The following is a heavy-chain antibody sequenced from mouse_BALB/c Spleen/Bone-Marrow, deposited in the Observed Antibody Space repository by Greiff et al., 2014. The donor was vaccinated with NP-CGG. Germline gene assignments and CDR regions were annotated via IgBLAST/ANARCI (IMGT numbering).Heavy chain of an antibody. CDR3: SRSEGRYYSAMNY. Sequence: VQLQQSGPELVKPGTSVKISCKTSGYSFTEYTMHWVQQSHGKSLEWIGGINPNNGGTSYNQKFKGKATLTINKSSSTAYMDFRSMTSEDSAVSYYSRSEGRYYSAMNYWGQGTSVTVSS. V-gene: IGHV1-22*01. J-gene: IGHJ4*01. CDR2: INPNNGGT. CDR1: GYSFTEYT.